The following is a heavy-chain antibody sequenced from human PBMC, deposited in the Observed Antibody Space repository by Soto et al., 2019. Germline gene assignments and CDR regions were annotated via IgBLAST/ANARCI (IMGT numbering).Heavy chain of an antibody. J-gene: IGHJ4*02. CDR1: GGTFSSYT. V-gene: IGHV1-69*04. CDR3: ARDSDYSGYDYFDY. CDR2: IIPILGIA. Sequence: ASVKVSCKASGGTFSSYTISWVRQAPGQGLEWMGRIIPILGIANYAQKFQGRVTITADKSTSTAYMELSSLRSEDTAVYYCARDSDYSGYDYFDYWGQGTLVTVSS. D-gene: IGHD5-12*01.